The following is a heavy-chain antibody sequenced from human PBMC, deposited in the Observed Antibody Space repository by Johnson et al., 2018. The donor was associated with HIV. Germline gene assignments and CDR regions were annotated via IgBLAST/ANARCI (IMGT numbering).Heavy chain of an antibody. J-gene: IGHJ3*02. CDR1: GLTVSTNY. V-gene: IGHV3-66*01. CDR2: VYSDGNT. CDR3: AREGVSGGYYDAFDI. Sequence: MLLVESGGGVVQPGRSLRLACAASGLTVSTNYMSWVRQAPGRGLEWVSVVYSDGNTYYVDSVKGRFTNSRDNSKNTLYLQMNSLRAEDTAVYYCAREGVSGGYYDAFDIWGQGTMVTVSS. D-gene: IGHD1-26*01.